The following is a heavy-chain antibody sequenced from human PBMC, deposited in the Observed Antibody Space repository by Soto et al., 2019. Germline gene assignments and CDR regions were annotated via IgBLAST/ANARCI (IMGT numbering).Heavy chain of an antibody. CDR1: GGAFSDYA. CDR3: ASWLKGPDIGNYYYGMDV. V-gene: IGHV1-69*13. CDR2: IMPIFRAP. Sequence: GASVKVSCKASGGAFSDYAFIWVRQAPGQGLEWLGGIMPIFRAPDYAQKFQGRVTITADEFTRTAYMEMNSLRSEDTAVYYCASWLKGPDIGNYYYGMDVWGQGTAVTVSS. J-gene: IGHJ6*02. D-gene: IGHD3-9*01.